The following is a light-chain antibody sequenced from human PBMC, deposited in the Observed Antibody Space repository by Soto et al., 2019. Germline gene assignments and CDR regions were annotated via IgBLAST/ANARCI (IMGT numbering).Light chain of an antibody. J-gene: IGKJ2*01. CDR1: QSVSSN. V-gene: IGKV3-15*01. CDR2: DAS. Sequence: EMIMTQSPATLSVSPGERATLSCRASQSVSSNLAWYQQRPGQAPRLLIYDASTRATGIPARFRGSGSGTEFTLTISSLQSEDFAVYSCQQYNNWPYTFGQGTKLEIK. CDR3: QQYNNWPYT.